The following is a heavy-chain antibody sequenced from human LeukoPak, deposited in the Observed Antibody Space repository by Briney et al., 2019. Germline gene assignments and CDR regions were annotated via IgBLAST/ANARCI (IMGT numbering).Heavy chain of an antibody. CDR3: AKGMAAAGHGSFDY. Sequence: GGSLRLSCAASGFTFSSYGMHWVRQAPGKGLEWVAFIRYDGSNKYYADSVKGRFTISRDNSKNTLYLQMNSLRAEDTAVYYCAKGMAAAGHGSFDYWGQGTLVTVSS. D-gene: IGHD6-13*01. CDR1: GFTFSSYG. CDR2: IRYDGSNK. V-gene: IGHV3-30*02. J-gene: IGHJ4*02.